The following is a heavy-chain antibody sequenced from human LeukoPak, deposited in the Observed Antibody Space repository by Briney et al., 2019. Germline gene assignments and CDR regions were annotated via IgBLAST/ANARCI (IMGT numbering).Heavy chain of an antibody. CDR1: RGFMSSSSYY. CDR3: ASYCGGDCYREYYDY. CDR2: VYYTGST. V-gene: IGHV4-39*01. D-gene: IGHD2-21*02. J-gene: IGHJ4*02. Sequence: SETLSLTCTVSRGFMSSSSYYWGRIRQPPGKGLEWIGSVYYTGSTSYNPSLKSRVTISVDTSKNQFSLKLRSVTAADTAVYYCASYCGGDCYREYYDYWGQGTLVTVSS.